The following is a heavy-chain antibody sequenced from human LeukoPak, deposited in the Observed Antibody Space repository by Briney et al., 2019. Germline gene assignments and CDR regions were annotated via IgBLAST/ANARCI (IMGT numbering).Heavy chain of an antibody. CDR2: ISAYNGNT. V-gene: IGHV1-18*04. D-gene: IGHD6-13*01. J-gene: IGHJ4*02. Sequence: ASVKVSCKASGYTFTGYYMHWVRQAPGQGLEWMGWISAYNGNTNYAQKLQGRVTMTTDTSTSTAYMELRSLRSDDTAVYYCARTRSGYSRSFDYWGQGTLVTVSS. CDR3: ARTRSGYSRSFDY. CDR1: GYTFTGYY.